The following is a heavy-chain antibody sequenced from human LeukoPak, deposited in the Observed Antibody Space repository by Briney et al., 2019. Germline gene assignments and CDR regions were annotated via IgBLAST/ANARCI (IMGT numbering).Heavy chain of an antibody. CDR1: GFTVSNNY. V-gene: IGHV3-53*01. CDR2: TYSGGST. J-gene: IGHJ4*02. CDR3: ASYSSLDY. D-gene: IGHD3-22*01. Sequence: SGGSLRLSCAASGFTVSNNYMSWVRQAPGKGLEWVSLTYSGGSTYYADSVKGRFTISRDNSKNTLYLQMNSLRADDTAVYYCASYSSLDYWGQGTLVTVSS.